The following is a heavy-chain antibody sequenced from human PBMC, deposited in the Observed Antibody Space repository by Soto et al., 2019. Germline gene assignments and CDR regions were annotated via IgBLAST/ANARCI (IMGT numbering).Heavy chain of an antibody. Sequence: SGGSLRLSCTASGFTFGDYAMSWVRQAPGKGLEWVGFIRSKAYGGTTEYAASVKGRFTISRDDSKSIAYLQMNSLKTEDTAVYYCTRDPDYGGNPYYYYGMDVWGQGTTVTVSS. CDR3: TRDPDYGGNPYYYYGMDV. CDR1: GFTFGDYA. CDR2: IRSKAYGGTT. J-gene: IGHJ6*02. V-gene: IGHV3-49*04. D-gene: IGHD4-17*01.